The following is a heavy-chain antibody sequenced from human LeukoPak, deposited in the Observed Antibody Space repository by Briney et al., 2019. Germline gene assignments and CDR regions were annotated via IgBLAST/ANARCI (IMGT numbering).Heavy chain of an antibody. J-gene: IGHJ4*02. CDR1: GGSISGFY. D-gene: IGHD3-10*01. Sequence: SETLSLTCTVSGGSISGFYWSWIRQPPGKGLEWIGYIHYSGSTNYNPSLKSRVIISLDTSKNQFSLKLSSVTAADTAVYYCARHQRPPTYYYGSGSYLPLFDYWGQGTLVTVSS. V-gene: IGHV4-59*08. CDR2: IHYSGST. CDR3: ARHQRPPTYYYGSGSYLPLFDY.